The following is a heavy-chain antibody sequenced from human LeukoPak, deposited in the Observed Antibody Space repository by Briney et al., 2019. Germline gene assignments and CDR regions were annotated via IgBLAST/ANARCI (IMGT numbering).Heavy chain of an antibody. J-gene: IGHJ6*03. CDR2: VYYSGST. CDR3: ARNGYCSGSYCYGYHYYMDV. V-gene: IGHV4-59*01. Sequence: SETLSLTCTVSGGSIGTYYWSWIRQPPGKGLEWIGYVYYSGSTNYHPSLKSRVTISVDTSKNQFSLTLSSVTAADTAVYYCARNGYCSGSYCYGYHYYMDVWGTGTTVSVSS. CDR1: GGSIGTYY. D-gene: IGHD2-15*01.